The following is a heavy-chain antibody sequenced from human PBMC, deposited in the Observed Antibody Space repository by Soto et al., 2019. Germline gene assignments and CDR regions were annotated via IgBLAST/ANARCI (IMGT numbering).Heavy chain of an antibody. Sequence: QVQLVQSGAEVKKPGSSVKVSCKASGDAFTNYIFDWVRQAPGQGLEWMGGIIPMFGTPKYAQTFQDRVTISADVSTGTAYLERTSLRFDDTAVYYCARGREQPPVGLYFDSWGEGTRVTVSS. D-gene: IGHD1-26*01. CDR3: ARGREQPPVGLYFDS. J-gene: IGHJ4*02. CDR2: IIPMFGTP. V-gene: IGHV1-69*01. CDR1: GDAFTNYI.